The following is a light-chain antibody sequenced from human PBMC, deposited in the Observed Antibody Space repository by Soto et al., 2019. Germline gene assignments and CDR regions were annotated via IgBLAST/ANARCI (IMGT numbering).Light chain of an antibody. CDR2: AAS. V-gene: IGKV1-17*03. CDR1: QAISNY. J-gene: IGKJ3*01. CDR3: QQYGSSLFT. Sequence: DIQMTQSPSAMSASVGDRVIITCRSSQAISNYLAWFQQKPGQAPKRLIYAASTLQSGVPSRFSGSGSGTEFSLTIDTLEPEDFAVYYCQQYGSSLFTFGPGT.